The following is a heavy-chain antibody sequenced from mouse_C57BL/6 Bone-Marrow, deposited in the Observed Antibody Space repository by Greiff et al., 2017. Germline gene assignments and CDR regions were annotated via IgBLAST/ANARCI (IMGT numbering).Heavy chain of an antibody. Sequence: EVQLQQSGPELVKPGASVKISCKASGYSFTDYFMNWVKQSHGKSLEWIGRINPYNGDTFYNQKFKGKATLTVDTSSTTVHMELLSLTSENSAVYYCVRSYRSLGAMDYWGQGTSVTVSP. V-gene: IGHV1-37*01. CDR3: VRSYRSLGAMDY. J-gene: IGHJ4*01. CDR1: GYSFTDYF. CDR2: INPYNGDT. D-gene: IGHD2-14*01.